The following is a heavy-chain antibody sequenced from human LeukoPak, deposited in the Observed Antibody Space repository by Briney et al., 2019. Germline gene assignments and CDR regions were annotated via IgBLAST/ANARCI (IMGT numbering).Heavy chain of an antibody. D-gene: IGHD6-19*01. CDR1: GYTFTGYY. Sequence: ASVKVSCKASGYTFTGYYMHWVRQAPGQGLEWMGWINPNSGGTNYAQKFQGRVTMTRDTSISTAYMELSRLRSDDTAGDYCVFSSGWYGSVYWGQGTLVTVSS. V-gene: IGHV1-2*02. J-gene: IGHJ4*02. CDR3: VFSSGWYGSVY. CDR2: INPNSGGT.